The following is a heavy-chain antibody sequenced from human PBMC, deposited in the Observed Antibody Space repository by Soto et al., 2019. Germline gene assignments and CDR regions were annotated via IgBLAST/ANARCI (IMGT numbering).Heavy chain of an antibody. CDR2: INSDGSST. J-gene: IGHJ3*02. D-gene: IGHD5-12*01. CDR3: ATGRGYDDAFDI. Sequence: GGSLRLSCAASGSTFSSYWMHWVRQAPGKGLVWVSRINSDGSSTSYADSVKGRFTISRDNAKNTLYLQMNNLRAEDTAVYYCATGRGYDDAFDIWGQGTMVTVSS. CDR1: GSTFSSYW. V-gene: IGHV3-74*01.